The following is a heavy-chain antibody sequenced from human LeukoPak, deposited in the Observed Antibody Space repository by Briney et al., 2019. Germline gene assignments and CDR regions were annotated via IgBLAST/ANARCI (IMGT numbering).Heavy chain of an antibody. CDR2: INHSGST. D-gene: IGHD2-2*01. CDR1: GGSFSGYY. V-gene: IGHV4-34*01. Sequence: SETLSLTCAVYGGSFSGYYWSWIRQPPGKGLEWIGEINHSGSTNYNPSLKSRVTISVDTSKNQFSLKLSSVTAADTAVYYCARVVRNWFDPWGQGTLVTVSS. CDR3: ARVVRNWFDP. J-gene: IGHJ5*02.